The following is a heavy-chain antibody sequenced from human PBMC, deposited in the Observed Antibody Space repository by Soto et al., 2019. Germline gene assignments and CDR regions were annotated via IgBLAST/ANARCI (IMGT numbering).Heavy chain of an antibody. V-gene: IGHV3-21*01. D-gene: IGHD3-3*01. Sequence: GGSLRLSCAASGFTFSSYSMNWVRQAPGKGLEWVSSISSSSSYIYYADPVKGRFTISRDNAKNSLYLQMNSLRAEDTAVYYCATLLSDYDFWSGYDFPNWGQGTLVTVSS. CDR1: GFTFSSYS. CDR2: ISSSSSYI. CDR3: ATLLSDYDFWSGYDFPN. J-gene: IGHJ4*02.